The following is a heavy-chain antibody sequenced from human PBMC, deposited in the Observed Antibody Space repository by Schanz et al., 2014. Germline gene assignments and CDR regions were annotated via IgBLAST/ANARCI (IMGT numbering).Heavy chain of an antibody. Sequence: QEQLVESGGGLVQPGGSLRLSCAVSGFTFSSYGMHWVRQAPGKGLEWVALISYDGSNKHYADSVKGRFTISRDNSKNTLDLQMSSLRADDTAVYYCVKEGTVVSGSPRDYWGQGALVTVSS. CDR3: VKEGTVVSGSPRDY. D-gene: IGHD3-10*01. CDR2: ISYDGSNK. CDR1: GFTFSSYG. J-gene: IGHJ4*02. V-gene: IGHV3-30*18.